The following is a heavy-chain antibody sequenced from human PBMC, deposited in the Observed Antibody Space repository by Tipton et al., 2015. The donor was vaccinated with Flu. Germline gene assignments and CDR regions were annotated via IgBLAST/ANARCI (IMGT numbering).Heavy chain of an antibody. CDR1: GGSISYYY. V-gene: IGHV4-59*12. Sequence: TLSLTCSVSGGSISYYYWNWIRQPPGKGLEWIGFIYNDGSTTYNPSLKGRVSMSVDTSKDQFSLNLSSVTAADTAVYYCAREGLLRAFDIWGQGTMVNVSS. J-gene: IGHJ3*02. D-gene: IGHD2-15*01. CDR3: AREGLLRAFDI. CDR2: IYNDGST.